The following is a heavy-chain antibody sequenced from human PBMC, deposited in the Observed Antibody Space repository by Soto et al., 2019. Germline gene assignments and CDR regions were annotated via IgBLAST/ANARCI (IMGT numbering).Heavy chain of an antibody. J-gene: IGHJ3*02. CDR3: ARVTYFHAFDI. CDR2: IDWDDDK. CDR1: GFSLSTSGMR. V-gene: IGHV2-70*04. Sequence: SGPTLVNPTQTLTLTCSFSGFSLSTSGMRVSWIRQPPGKALEWLARIDWDDDKFYSTSLKTRLTISKDTSKNQVVLTMTNKDPVDKAKYYCARVTYFHAFDIWGQGTMVTVSS. D-gene: IGHD1-26*01.